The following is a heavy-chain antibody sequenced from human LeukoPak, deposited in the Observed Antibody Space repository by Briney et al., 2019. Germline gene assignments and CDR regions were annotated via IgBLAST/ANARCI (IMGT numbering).Heavy chain of an antibody. CDR2: IYPGDSDT. J-gene: IGHJ4*02. Sequence: ESLKISCKGSGYSFTSYWIGWVRQMPGKGLEWMGIIYPGDSDTRYSPSFEGQVTISADKSISSAILQWSSLKASDTAMYYGTRKAVGSGSPYACWGQGTLVTVSS. V-gene: IGHV5-51*01. CDR3: TRKAVGSGSPYAC. D-gene: IGHD3-10*01. CDR1: GYSFTSYW.